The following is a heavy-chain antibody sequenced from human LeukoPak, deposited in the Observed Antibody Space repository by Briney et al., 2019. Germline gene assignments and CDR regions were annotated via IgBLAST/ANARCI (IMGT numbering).Heavy chain of an antibody. CDR1: GFTVSSNY. Sequence: PGGSRRLSCAASGFTVSSNYMSWVRQAPGKGQEWVSVIYSVGSTYYADSVKGRFTISRDTSKSTLYLQMNGLRAEDTAVYYCARDHDTTYYFDYWGQGTLVTVSS. J-gene: IGHJ4*02. V-gene: IGHV3-66*02. D-gene: IGHD1-26*01. CDR3: ARDHDTTYYFDY. CDR2: IYSVGST.